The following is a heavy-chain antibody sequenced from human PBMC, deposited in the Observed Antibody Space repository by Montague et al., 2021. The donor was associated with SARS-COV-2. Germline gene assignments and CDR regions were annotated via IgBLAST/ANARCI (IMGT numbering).Heavy chain of an antibody. CDR1: GFTFSSYA. CDR2: ISYDGSNK. CDR3: ANQLVGLYGVDV. V-gene: IGHV3-30*04. Sequence: SLRLSCAASGFTFSSYAMHWVRQAPGKGLEWVAVISYDGSNKYYADSVKGRFTISRDNSKNTLYLQMNSLRAEDTAVYYCANQLVGLYGVDVWGQGTTVTVSS. J-gene: IGHJ6*02. D-gene: IGHD2-21*01.